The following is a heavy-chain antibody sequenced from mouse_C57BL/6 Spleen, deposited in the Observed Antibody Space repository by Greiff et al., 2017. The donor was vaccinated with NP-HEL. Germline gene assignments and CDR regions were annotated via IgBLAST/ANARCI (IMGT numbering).Heavy chain of an antibody. D-gene: IGHD1-2*01. J-gene: IGHJ4*01. CDR2: ISDGGSYT. Sequence: EVHLVESGGGLVKPGGSLKLSCAASGFTFSSYAMSWVRQTPEKRLEWVATISDGGSYTYYPDNVKGRFTISRDNAKNNLYLQMSHLKSEDTAMYYCARDLRPYYAMDYWGQGTSVTVSS. CDR3: ARDLRPYYAMDY. V-gene: IGHV5-4*01. CDR1: GFTFSSYA.